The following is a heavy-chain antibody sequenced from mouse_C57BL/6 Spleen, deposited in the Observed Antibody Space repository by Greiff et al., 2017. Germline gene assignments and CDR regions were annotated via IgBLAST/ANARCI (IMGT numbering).Heavy chain of an antibody. D-gene: IGHD1-1*01. J-gene: IGHJ4*01. V-gene: IGHV1-42*01. Sequence: VQLKQSGPELVKPGASVKISCKASGYSFTGYYMNWVKQSPEKSLEWIGEINPSTGGTTYNQTFKAKATLTVDKSSSTAYMQLKSLTSEDSAVYYCSRWDYYGSSYVTAYAMDYWGQGTSVTVS. CDR2: INPSTGGT. CDR3: SRWDYYGSSYVTAYAMDY. CDR1: GYSFTGYY.